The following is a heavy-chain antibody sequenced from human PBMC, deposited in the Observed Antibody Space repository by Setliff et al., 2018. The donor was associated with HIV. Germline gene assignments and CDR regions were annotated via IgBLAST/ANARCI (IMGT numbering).Heavy chain of an antibody. Sequence: SVKVSCKASGGTFRSHEISWVRQAPGQGLEWMGGIVPILNTGNYAPKFQGRVTITADESTTTAYMELSSLRSEDTAVYYCTGIPNHSSGFDYWGQGTPVTVSS. CDR3: TGIPNHSSGFDY. CDR2: IVPILNTG. CDR1: GGTFRSHE. J-gene: IGHJ4*02. D-gene: IGHD3-22*01. V-gene: IGHV1-69*13.